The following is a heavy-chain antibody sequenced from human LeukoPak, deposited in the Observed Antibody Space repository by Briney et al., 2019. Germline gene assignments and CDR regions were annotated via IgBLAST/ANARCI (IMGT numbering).Heavy chain of an antibody. CDR1: GFTFSDYY. V-gene: IGHV3-11*05. CDR2: ISSSSSYT. CDR3: ARDPVEGIAAAGGLDP. D-gene: IGHD6-13*01. Sequence: GGSLRLSCAASGFTFSDYYMSWIRQAPGKGLEWVSYISSSSSYTNYADSVKGRFTISRDNAKNSLYLQMNSLRAEDTAVYYCARDPVEGIAAAGGLDPWGQGTLVTVSS. J-gene: IGHJ5*02.